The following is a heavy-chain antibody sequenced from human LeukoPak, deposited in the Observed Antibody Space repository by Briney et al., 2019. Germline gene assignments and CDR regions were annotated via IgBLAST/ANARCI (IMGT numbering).Heavy chain of an antibody. D-gene: IGHD2-21*02. J-gene: IGHJ3*02. CDR2: IYYSGST. CDR3: ARDLGSGGDFHIGGDAFDI. Sequence: SETLSLTCTVSGGSISSYYWSWIRQPPGKGLEWLGYIYYSGSTNYNPSLKSRVTISVDTSKNQFSLKLSSVTAADTAVYYCARDLGSGGDFHIGGDAFDIWGQGTMVTVSS. CDR1: GGSISSYY. V-gene: IGHV4-59*01.